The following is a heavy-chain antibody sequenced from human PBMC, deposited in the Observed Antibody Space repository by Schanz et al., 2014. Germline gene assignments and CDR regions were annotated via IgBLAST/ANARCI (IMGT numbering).Heavy chain of an antibody. V-gene: IGHV3-48*04. CDR2: ISSSSSTR. CDR3: ARPPHDSSGYYPFDY. Sequence: DVHLLESGGGLVQPGGSLRLSCAASGFTFSSYSMNWVRQAPGKGLEWVSYISSSSSTRYYADSVKGRFTISRDNSKNSLYLQMNSLRAEDTAVYYCARPPHDSSGYYPFDYWGQGTLVTVSS. J-gene: IGHJ4*02. D-gene: IGHD3-22*01. CDR1: GFTFSSYS.